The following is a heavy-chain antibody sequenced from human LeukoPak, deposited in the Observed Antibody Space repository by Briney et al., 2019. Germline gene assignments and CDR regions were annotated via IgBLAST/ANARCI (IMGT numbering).Heavy chain of an antibody. J-gene: IGHJ4*02. CDR3: ARGALDPETVTNYFEY. CDR2: INPNSGGT. CDR1: GYTFSDHY. Sequence: ASVKVSCKASGYTFSDHYIQWVRQAPGQGFDWLGWINPNSGGTDYARKFRGRVTMTRDMSLSTAYMELTRLTYDDTAVYYCARGALDPETVTNYFEYWAQGTLVTVSS. D-gene: IGHD4-17*01. V-gene: IGHV1-2*02.